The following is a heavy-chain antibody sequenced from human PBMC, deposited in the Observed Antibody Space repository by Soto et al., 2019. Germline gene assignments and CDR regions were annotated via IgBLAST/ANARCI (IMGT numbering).Heavy chain of an antibody. CDR1: GFTFSSYA. CDR3: AKDILTYYDFWSGYVTPIFDY. J-gene: IGHJ4*02. V-gene: IGHV3-23*01. Sequence: PGGSLRLSCAASGFTFSSYAMSWVRQAPGKGLEWVSAISGSGGSTYYADSVKGRFTISRDNSKNTLYLQMNSLRAEDTAVYYCAKDILTYYDFWSGYVTPIFDYWGQGTLVTVSS. CDR2: ISGSGGST. D-gene: IGHD3-3*01.